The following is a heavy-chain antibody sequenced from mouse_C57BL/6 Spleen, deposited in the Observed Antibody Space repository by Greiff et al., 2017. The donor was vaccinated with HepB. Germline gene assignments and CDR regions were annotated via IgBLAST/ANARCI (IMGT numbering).Heavy chain of an antibody. CDR3: ARRDYYGSPMDY. V-gene: IGHV1-64*01. Sequence: QVQLQQPGAELVKPGASVKLSCKASGYTFTSYWMHWVKQRPGQGLEWIGMIHPNSGSTNYNEKFKSKATLTVDKSSSTAYMQLSSLTSEDAAVYDCARRDYYGSPMDYWGQGTSVTVSS. D-gene: IGHD1-1*01. CDR1: GYTFTSYW. CDR2: IHPNSGST. J-gene: IGHJ4*01.